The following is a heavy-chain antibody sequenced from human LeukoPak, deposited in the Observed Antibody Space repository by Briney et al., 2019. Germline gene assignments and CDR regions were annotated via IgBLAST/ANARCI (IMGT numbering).Heavy chain of an antibody. J-gene: IGHJ4*02. V-gene: IGHV3-21*01. D-gene: IGHD6-13*01. Sequence: GGSLRLSCAASGFTFSSYSMNWVRQAPGKGLEWVSSISSSSSYIYYADSVKGRFTISRDNAKDSLYLQMNSLRAEDTAVYYCARDSSSWYSPSYYFDYWGQGTLVTVSS. CDR1: GFTFSSYS. CDR3: ARDSSSWYSPSYYFDY. CDR2: ISSSSSYI.